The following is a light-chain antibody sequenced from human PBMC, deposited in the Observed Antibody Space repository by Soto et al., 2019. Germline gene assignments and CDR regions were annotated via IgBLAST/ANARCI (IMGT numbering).Light chain of an antibody. J-gene: IGKJ2*01. Sequence: ELVMTQSPATLSVSPGERATLSCRASQSVSSNLAWYQQKPGQAPRLLIYGASTRATGIPARFSGSWSGTEFTLTISSLQSEDFAVYYCQQYNNWPRTFGQGTKLESK. CDR3: QQYNNWPRT. CDR2: GAS. V-gene: IGKV3-15*01. CDR1: QSVSSN.